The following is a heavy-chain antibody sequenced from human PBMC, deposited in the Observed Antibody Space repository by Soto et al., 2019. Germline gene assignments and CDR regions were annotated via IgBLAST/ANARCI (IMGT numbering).Heavy chain of an antibody. CDR2: INHSGST. D-gene: IGHD6-13*01. Sequence: SETLSLTCAVFGGSFSGYYWSWIRQPPGKGLEWIGEINHSGSTNYNPSLKSRVTISVDTSKNQFSLKLSSVTAADTAVYYCARGSYSSSWFADYYYYYGMDVWGQGTTVTVSS. J-gene: IGHJ6*02. CDR1: GGSFSGYY. CDR3: ARGSYSSSWFADYYYYYGMDV. V-gene: IGHV4-34*01.